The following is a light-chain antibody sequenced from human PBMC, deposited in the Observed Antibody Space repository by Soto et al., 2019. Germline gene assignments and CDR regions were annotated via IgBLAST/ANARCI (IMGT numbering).Light chain of an antibody. V-gene: IGKV3-20*01. Sequence: EIVLTQSPGTLSLSPGERATLSCRASQSVSSSYLAWYQQKPGQAPRLLIYGASSRATGIQDRFSGSGSGTDFTLTISRLEPEDFAVYYCQQYGSLPTFGGGTKVEIK. CDR2: GAS. J-gene: IGKJ4*01. CDR3: QQYGSLPT. CDR1: QSVSSSY.